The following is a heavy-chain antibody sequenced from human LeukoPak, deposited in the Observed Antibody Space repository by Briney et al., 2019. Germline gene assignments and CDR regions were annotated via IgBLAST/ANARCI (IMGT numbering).Heavy chain of an antibody. J-gene: IGHJ4*02. CDR3: AKDRSAVVRASPMDS. CDR1: GFTFSSYG. Sequence: TGGSLRLSCEASGFTFSSYGMHWVRQAPGRGLEWVALITYDGYYKYYADSVKGRFTISSDNSKNTLYLHMNNLRPEDTAVYYCAKDRSAVVRASPMDSWGQGTLVIVSS. V-gene: IGHV3-30*18. D-gene: IGHD3-10*01. CDR2: ITYDGYYK.